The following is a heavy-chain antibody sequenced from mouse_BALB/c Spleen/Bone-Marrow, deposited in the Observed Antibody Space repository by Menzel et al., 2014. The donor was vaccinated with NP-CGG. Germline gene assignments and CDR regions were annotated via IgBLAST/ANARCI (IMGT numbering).Heavy chain of an antibody. V-gene: IGHV14-3*02. CDR3: ANYYYGSSLFAY. D-gene: IGHD1-1*01. CDR2: IDPANGNT. CDR1: GFNIKDTY. J-gene: IGHJ3*01. Sequence: EVQLQQSGAELVKPGASVKLSCTASGFNIKDTYMHWVKQRPEQGLEWIGRIDPANGNTKYDPKFQGKATITADTSSNTAYLQLSSLTSEDTAVYYCANYYYGSSLFAYWGQGTLVNVST.